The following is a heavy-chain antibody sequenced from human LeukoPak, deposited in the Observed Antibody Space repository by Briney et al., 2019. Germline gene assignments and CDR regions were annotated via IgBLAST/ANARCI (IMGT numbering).Heavy chain of an antibody. V-gene: IGHV3-48*03. CDR2: ISSSGSTI. CDR3: AREAYYDFWSGYPPDY. CDR1: GFTFSSYE. J-gene: IGHJ4*02. Sequence: GGSLRLSCAASGFTFSSYEMNWVRQAPGKGLEWVSYISSSGSTIYYADSVKGRFTISRDNAKNSLYLQMNSLRAEDTAVYYCAREAYYDFWSGYPPDYWGQGTLVTVSS. D-gene: IGHD3-3*01.